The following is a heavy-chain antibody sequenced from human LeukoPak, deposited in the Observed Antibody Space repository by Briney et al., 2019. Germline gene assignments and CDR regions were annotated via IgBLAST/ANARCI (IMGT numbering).Heavy chain of an antibody. CDR3: ARGDGDYDRWGVFDY. CDR1: GGSFSGYY. J-gene: IGHJ4*02. CDR2: INHSGST. Sequence: SETLSLTCTVYGGSFSGYYWSWIRQPPGKGLEWIGEINHSGSTNYNPSLKSRVTISVDTSKNQFSPKLSSVTAADTAVYYCARGDGDYDRWGVFDYWGQGTLVTVSS. D-gene: IGHD4-17*01. V-gene: IGHV4-34*01.